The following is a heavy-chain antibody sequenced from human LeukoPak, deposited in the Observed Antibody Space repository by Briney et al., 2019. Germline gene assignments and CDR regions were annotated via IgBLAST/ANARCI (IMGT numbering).Heavy chain of an antibody. CDR1: GFTFSSYS. J-gene: IGHJ6*03. CDR2: ISSGGSYI. Sequence: PGGSLRLSCAASGFTFSSYSVNWVRQAPGKGLEWVAYISSGGSYIYYADSVKGRFTISRDNAKNSLYLQMNSLSAEDASVYYCARGRAIRPEFYMDVWGKGTTVTVSS. V-gene: IGHV3-21*01. D-gene: IGHD1-1*01. CDR3: ARGRAIRPEFYMDV.